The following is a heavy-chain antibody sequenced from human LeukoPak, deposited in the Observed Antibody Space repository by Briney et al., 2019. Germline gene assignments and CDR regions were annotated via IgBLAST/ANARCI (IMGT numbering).Heavy chain of an antibody. Sequence: GGSLRLSCTTSGFTFTDYWMTWVRQAPGKGLEWVANINQDGSKKFYVDSVKGRFTISRDNAKNALYLQMNSLRAEDTAVYYCAKVYGDDDFDYWGQGTLVTVSS. D-gene: IGHD4-17*01. CDR2: INQDGSKK. J-gene: IGHJ4*02. CDR1: GFTFTDYW. V-gene: IGHV3-7*03. CDR3: AKVYGDDDFDY.